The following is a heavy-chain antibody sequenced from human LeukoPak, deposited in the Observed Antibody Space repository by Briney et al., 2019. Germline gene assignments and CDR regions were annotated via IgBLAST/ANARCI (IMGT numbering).Heavy chain of an antibody. J-gene: IGHJ4*02. CDR2: INHNGNT. V-gene: IGHV4-34*01. CDR3: ARGRGGAAAGTRIDY. Sequence: SETLSLTCAVYGGSFSGYYWSWIPQPPRKGLEWVGEINHNGNTNHDPTLKSRVTISVDTSKNQCSLKLSCVAAADTAVYYCARGRGGAAAGTRIDYWGQGTLVTVSS. D-gene: IGHD6-13*01. CDR1: GGSFSGYY.